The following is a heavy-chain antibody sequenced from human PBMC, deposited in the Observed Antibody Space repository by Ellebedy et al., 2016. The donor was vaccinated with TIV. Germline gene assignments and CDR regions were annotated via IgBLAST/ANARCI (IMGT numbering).Heavy chain of an antibody. J-gene: IGHJ4*02. V-gene: IGHV1-46*04. CDR1: GYTFSNYY. D-gene: IGHD6-19*01. Sequence: AASVKVSCKASGYTFSNYYMHWVRQAPGQGLEWMGIINPSGGSTTYTQKLQGRVTMTRDTSTSTVYMELSSRRSEDTAIYSWARSRSSGWLHTPDYWGQGTLVTVSS. CDR3: ARSRSSGWLHTPDY. CDR2: INPSGGST.